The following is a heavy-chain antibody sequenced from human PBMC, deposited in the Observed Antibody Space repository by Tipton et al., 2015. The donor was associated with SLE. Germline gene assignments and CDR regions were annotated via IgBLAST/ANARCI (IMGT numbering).Heavy chain of an antibody. CDR3: ARAGSGWELGHYYYYMDV. Sequence: TLSLTCTVSGGSISSYSWSWIRQPPGKGLEWIGYVYYNGNSNYNPSLKSRVTISVDTSKNQFSLKLSSVTAADTAVYYCARAGSGWELGHYYYYMDVWGKGTTVTVSS. CDR1: GGSISSYS. D-gene: IGHD1-26*01. J-gene: IGHJ6*03. CDR2: VYYNGNS. V-gene: IGHV4-59*01.